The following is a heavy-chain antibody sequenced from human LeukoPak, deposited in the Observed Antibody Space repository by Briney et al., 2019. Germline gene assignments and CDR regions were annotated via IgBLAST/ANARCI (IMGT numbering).Heavy chain of an antibody. J-gene: IGHJ4*02. CDR1: GYTFTSYG. D-gene: IGHD3-22*01. CDR2: ISAYNGNT. CDR3: ARYYDSSGYYYSTPYYFDY. V-gene: IGHV1-18*01. Sequence: GASVKVSCKASGYTFTSYGISWVRQAPGQGLECMGWISAYNGNTNYAQKLQGRVTMTTDTSTSTAYMELRSLRSDDTAVYYCARYYDSSGYYYSTPYYFDYWGQGTLVTV.